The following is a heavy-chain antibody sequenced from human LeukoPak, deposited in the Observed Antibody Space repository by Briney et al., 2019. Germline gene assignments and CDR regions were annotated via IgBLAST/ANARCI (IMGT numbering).Heavy chain of an antibody. CDR2: IWYDGSNK. CDR1: GFTFSSYG. V-gene: IGHV3-30*02. J-gene: IGHJ4*02. Sequence: GGSLRLSCATSGFTFSSYGMHWVRQAPSKGLEWVAFIWYDGSNKYYADSVKGRFTISRDNSKNTLYLQMNSLRDDDTAVYYCAKVGSSWYYFDYWGQGSLVTVSS. CDR3: AKVGSSWYYFDY. D-gene: IGHD6-13*01.